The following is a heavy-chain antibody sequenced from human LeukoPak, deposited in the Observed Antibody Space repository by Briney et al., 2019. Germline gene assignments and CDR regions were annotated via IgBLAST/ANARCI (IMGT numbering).Heavy chain of an antibody. Sequence: ASVKVSCKASGYTFTSYGISWVRQAPGQGLEWMGIINPSGGSTSYAQKFQGRVTMTRDMSTSTVYMELSSLRSEDTAVYYCARGFFVEMATILDYWGQGTLVTVSS. J-gene: IGHJ4*02. V-gene: IGHV1-46*01. CDR3: ARGFFVEMATILDY. CDR2: INPSGGST. CDR1: GYTFTSYG. D-gene: IGHD5-24*01.